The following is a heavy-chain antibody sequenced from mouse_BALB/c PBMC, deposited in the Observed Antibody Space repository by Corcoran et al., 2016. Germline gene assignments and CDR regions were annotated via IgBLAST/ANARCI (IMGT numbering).Heavy chain of an antibody. V-gene: IGHV1-22*01. CDR3: ARERYDYSFAY. CDR2: INPNIGGT. J-gene: IGHJ3*01. Sequence: DVHLQQSVPDLANPRASVKISCKTSGYTFTQYTMHWVKQSQGKPLDWIGGINPNIGGTSYNQKFKGKATLPVHKSSSTAYMELRSLTSEDSAVYYCARERYDYSFAYWGQGSLVTVS. D-gene: IGHD2-4*01. CDR1: GYTFTQYT.